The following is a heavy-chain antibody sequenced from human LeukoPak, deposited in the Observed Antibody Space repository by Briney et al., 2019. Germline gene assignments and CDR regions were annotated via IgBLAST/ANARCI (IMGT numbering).Heavy chain of an antibody. D-gene: IGHD3-22*01. CDR1: GFTFDDYA. Sequence: PGGSLRLSCAASGFTFDDYAMHWVRQAPGKGLEWVSLISWDGGSTYYADSVKGRFTISRDNSKNSLYLQMNSLRAEDTALYYCAKDTDSSGYYSGYFDYWGQGTLVTVSS. V-gene: IGHV3-43D*03. CDR3: AKDTDSSGYYSGYFDY. J-gene: IGHJ4*02. CDR2: ISWDGGST.